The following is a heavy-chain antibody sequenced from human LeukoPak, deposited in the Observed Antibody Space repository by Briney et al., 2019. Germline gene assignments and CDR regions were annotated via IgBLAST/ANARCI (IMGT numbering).Heavy chain of an antibody. CDR1: GYTLTSYG. V-gene: IGHV1-18*01. J-gene: IGHJ4*02. D-gene: IGHD5-24*01. CDR2: ISAYNVNT. Sequence: ASVTVSCRASGYTLTSYGITWVRQAPGQGLEWMGWISAYNVNTNYAQKFQGRVTMTTDTSTSTAYMELRSLRSDDTAVYYCARVPRRDGYSDYWGQGTLVTVSS. CDR3: ARVPRRDGYSDY.